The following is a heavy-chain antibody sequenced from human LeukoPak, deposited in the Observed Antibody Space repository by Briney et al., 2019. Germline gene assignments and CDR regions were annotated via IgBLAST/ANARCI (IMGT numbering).Heavy chain of an antibody. CDR2: IYSGGST. J-gene: IGHJ4*02. D-gene: IGHD6-13*01. V-gene: IGHV3-53*01. CDR3: ARGLSAAASRNYFDY. CDR1: GFTVSSNY. Sequence: GGSLRLSCSASGFTVSSNYMSWVRQAPGKGLGWVSVIYSGGSTYYADSVKGRFTISRDNSKNTLYLQMNSLRAEDTAVYYCARGLSAAASRNYFDYWGRGTLVTVSS.